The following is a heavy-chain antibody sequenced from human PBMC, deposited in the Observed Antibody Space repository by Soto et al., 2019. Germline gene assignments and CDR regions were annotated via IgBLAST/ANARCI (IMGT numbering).Heavy chain of an antibody. CDR2: IYSGGST. CDR3: ARCRDSGGDCPNWFDP. J-gene: IGHJ5*02. Sequence: EVQLVESGGGLVQPGGSLRLSCAASGFTVSSNYMSWVRQAPGKGLEWVSVIYSGGSTYYDDSGKGRLTISRHNSKNTLYLQMNSLRAEDTSLYYCARCRDSGGDCPNWFDPWGQGTLVTVSS. V-gene: IGHV3-53*04. CDR1: GFTVSSNY. D-gene: IGHD2-21*02.